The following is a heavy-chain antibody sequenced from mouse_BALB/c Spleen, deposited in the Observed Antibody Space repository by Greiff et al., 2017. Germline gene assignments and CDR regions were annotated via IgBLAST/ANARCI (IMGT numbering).Heavy chain of an antibody. CDR3: ARHGSSSWFAY. J-gene: IGHJ3*01. Sequence: QVQLKQPGAELVKPGAPVKLSCKASGYTFTSYWMNWVKQRPGRGLEWIGRIDPSDSETHYNQKFKDKATLTVDKSSSTAYIQLSSLTSEDSAVYYCARHGSSSWFAYWGQGTLVTVSA. D-gene: IGHD1-1*01. V-gene: IGHV1-69*02. CDR2: IDPSDSET. CDR1: GYTFTSYW.